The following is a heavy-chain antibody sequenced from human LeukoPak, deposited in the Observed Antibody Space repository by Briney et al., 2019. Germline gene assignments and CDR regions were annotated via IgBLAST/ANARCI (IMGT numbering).Heavy chain of an antibody. CDR1: GGSNSSYY. CDR3: ARGQWPLYYFDY. Sequence: SETLSLTCTVSGGSNSSYYWSWIRQPPGKGLEWIGYIYYSGSTNYNPSLKSRVTISVDTSKNQFSLKLSSVTAADTAVYYCARGQWPLYYFDYWGQGTLVTVSS. CDR2: IYYSGST. V-gene: IGHV4-59*01. J-gene: IGHJ4*02. D-gene: IGHD6-19*01.